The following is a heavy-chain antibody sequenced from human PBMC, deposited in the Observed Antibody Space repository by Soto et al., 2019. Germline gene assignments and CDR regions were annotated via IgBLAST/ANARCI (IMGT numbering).Heavy chain of an antibody. CDR3: ARDGVDEIDY. D-gene: IGHD2-15*01. CDR2: IDIFSATI. J-gene: IGHJ4*02. V-gene: IGHV3-48*02. CDR1: GFTFSDYN. Sequence: EVQLVESGGGLVQPGGSLRLSCAASGFTFSDYNMIWVRQAPGKGLQWVSYIDIFSATIYYADSVRGRFTISRDNAKNSLYLQMNSMRDEDTAVYYCARDGVDEIDYWGQGTLVTVSS.